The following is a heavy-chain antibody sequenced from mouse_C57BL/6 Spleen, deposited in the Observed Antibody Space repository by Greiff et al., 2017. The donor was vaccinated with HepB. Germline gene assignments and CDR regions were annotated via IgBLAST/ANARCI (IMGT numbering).Heavy chain of an antibody. CDR3: ARAGSNSWYFDV. D-gene: IGHD2-5*01. V-gene: IGHV5-16*01. J-gene: IGHJ1*03. CDR1: GFTFSDYY. CDR2: INYDGSST. Sequence: EVKLVESEGGLVQPGSSMKLSCTASGFTFSDYYMAWVRQVPEKGLEWVANINYDGSSTYYLDSLKSRFIISRDNAKNILYLQMSSLKSEDTATYYGARAGSNSWYFDVWGTGTTVTVSS.